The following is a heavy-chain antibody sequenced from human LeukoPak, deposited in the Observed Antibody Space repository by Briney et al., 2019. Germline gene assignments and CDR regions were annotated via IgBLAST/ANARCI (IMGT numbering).Heavy chain of an antibody. CDR3: ARVPPDYYDSSGYLPRASWYYMDV. CDR2: INPSGGST. Sequence: RASVKVSCKASGYTFTSYYMHWVRQAPGQGLEWMGIINPSGGSTSYAQKFQGRVTMTRDMSTSTVYMELSSLRSEDTAVYYCARVPPDYYDSSGYLPRASWYYMDVWGKGTTVTVSS. J-gene: IGHJ6*03. CDR1: GYTFTSYY. V-gene: IGHV1-46*01. D-gene: IGHD3-22*01.